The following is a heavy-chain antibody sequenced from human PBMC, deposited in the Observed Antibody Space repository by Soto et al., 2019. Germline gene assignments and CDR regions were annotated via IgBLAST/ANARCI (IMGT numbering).Heavy chain of an antibody. Sequence: GSLRLSCAASGFTFSSYAMSWVRQAPGKGLEWVSAISGSGGSTYYADSVKGRFTISRDNSKNTLYLQMNSLRAEDTAVYYCATGREPIVGAPRGFDYWGQGTLVTVSS. CDR1: GFTFSSYA. J-gene: IGHJ4*02. CDR2: ISGSGGST. D-gene: IGHD1-26*01. CDR3: ATGREPIVGAPRGFDY. V-gene: IGHV3-23*01.